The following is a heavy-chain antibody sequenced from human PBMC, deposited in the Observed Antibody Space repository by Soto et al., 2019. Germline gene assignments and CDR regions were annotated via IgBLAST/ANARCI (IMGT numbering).Heavy chain of an antibody. V-gene: IGHV1-18*01. J-gene: IGHJ6*02. CDR3: AREDIVLVPAAITGKPLYYYYYGMDV. CDR2: ISAYNGNT. CDR1: GYTFTSYG. Sequence: ASVKVSCKASGYTFTSYGISWVRQAPGQGLERMGWISAYNGNTNYAQKLQGRVTMTTDTSTSTAYMELRSLRSDDTAVYYCAREDIVLVPAAITGKPLYYYYYGMDVWG. D-gene: IGHD2-2*01.